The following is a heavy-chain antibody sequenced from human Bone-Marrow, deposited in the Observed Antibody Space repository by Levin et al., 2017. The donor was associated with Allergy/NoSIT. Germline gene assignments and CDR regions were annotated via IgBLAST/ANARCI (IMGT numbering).Heavy chain of an antibody. J-gene: IGHJ4*02. D-gene: IGHD2-15*01. CDR1: GGSISSSSYY. Sequence: SETLSLTCTVSGGSISSSSYYWGWIRQPPGKGLEWIGSIYYSGSTYYNPSLKSRVTISVDTSKNQFSLKLSSVTAADTAVYYCVVVVAATRGYDYWGQGTLVTVSS. CDR3: VVVVAATRGYDY. V-gene: IGHV4-39*07. CDR2: IYYSGST.